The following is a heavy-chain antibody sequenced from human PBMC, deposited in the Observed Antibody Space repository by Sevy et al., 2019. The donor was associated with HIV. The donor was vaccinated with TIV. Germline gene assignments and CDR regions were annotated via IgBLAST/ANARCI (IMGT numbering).Heavy chain of an antibody. CDR3: ARVRRSYYFDY. J-gene: IGHJ4*02. CDR1: GFTFGSYG. CDR2: ISYDRSEK. V-gene: IGHV3-33*01. Sequence: GGSLRLSCAASGFTFGSYGMHWVRQAPGKGLEWVAFISYDRSEKEYADAVKGRFTISNDKFKNTVDLQMNSLRVEDTALYYCARVRRSYYFDYWGQGTLVTVSS. D-gene: IGHD3-10*01.